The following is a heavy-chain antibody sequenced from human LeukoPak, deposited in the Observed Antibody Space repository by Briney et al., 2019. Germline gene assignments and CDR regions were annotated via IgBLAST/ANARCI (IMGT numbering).Heavy chain of an antibody. Sequence: PGRSLRLSCAASGFTFSSYGMHWVRQAPGKGLEWVAVISYDGSNKYYADSVKGRFTISRDDSKNTLYLQMNSLKTEDTAVYYCTTSYTRIATSGYWGQGTLVTVSS. CDR2: ISYDGSNK. V-gene: IGHV3-30*03. D-gene: IGHD6-13*01. CDR3: TTSYTRIATSGY. J-gene: IGHJ4*02. CDR1: GFTFSSYG.